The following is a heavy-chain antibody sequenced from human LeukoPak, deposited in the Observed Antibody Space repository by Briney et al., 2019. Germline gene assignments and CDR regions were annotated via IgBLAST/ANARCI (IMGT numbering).Heavy chain of an antibody. J-gene: IGHJ4*02. Sequence: GESLKISCKGSGYSFSNYWIGWVRQMPGKGLEWMGIIYPGDSDTRYSPSFQGQVTISADKSIGTAYLQWGSLKASDAAMYYCARRADTSAYYTYWGQGTLVTVFS. D-gene: IGHD3-22*01. CDR1: GYSFSNYW. CDR2: IYPGDSDT. CDR3: ARRADTSAYYTY. V-gene: IGHV5-51*01.